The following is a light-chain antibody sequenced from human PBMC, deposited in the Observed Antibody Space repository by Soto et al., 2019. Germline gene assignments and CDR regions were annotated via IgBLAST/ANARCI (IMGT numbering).Light chain of an antibody. J-gene: IGKJ4*01. CDR3: QQLNSYPLT. CDR2: AAS. CDR1: QGISSY. Sequence: IQLTQSPSSLSASVGDRFPITCRASQGISSYLTWYQQKPGKAPKLLIYAASTLHSGVPSKFSGSGSGTDFTLTISSLQPEDFATYYCQQLNSYPLTFGGGTKVDI. V-gene: IGKV1-9*01.